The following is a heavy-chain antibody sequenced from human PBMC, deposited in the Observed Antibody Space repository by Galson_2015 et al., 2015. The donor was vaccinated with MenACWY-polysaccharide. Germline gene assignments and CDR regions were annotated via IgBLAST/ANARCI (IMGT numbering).Heavy chain of an antibody. CDR1: GFTFSTYA. CDR3: VKNGYAGSTFVCFDS. V-gene: IGHV3-30*18. J-gene: IGHJ4*02. CDR2: ISSSGDDE. D-gene: IGHD1-7*01. Sequence: SLRLSCAASGFTFSTYAMHWVRQAPGQGLEWMATISSSGDDEYYADSVKGRFTISRDNSNNTLYLEMSSLRAGDTAVYYCVKNGYAGSTFVCFDSGGGGPLRPVSS.